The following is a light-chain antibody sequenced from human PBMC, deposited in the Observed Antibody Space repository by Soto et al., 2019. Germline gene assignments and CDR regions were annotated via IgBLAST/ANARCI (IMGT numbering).Light chain of an antibody. CDR2: DVS. Sequence: QSALTQPASVSGSPGHSITISCTGTSRDVGGYNYVSWYQQHPGKAPKLMIYDVSNRPSGVSNRFSGSKSGNTASLTISGLQAEDEADYYCSSYTSSSPYVFGTGTKLTVL. CDR3: SSYTSSSPYV. V-gene: IGLV2-14*01. J-gene: IGLJ1*01. CDR1: SRDVGGYNY.